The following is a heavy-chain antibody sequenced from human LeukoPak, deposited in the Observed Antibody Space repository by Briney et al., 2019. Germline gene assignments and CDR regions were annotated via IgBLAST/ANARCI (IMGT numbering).Heavy chain of an antibody. Sequence: SQTLSLTCTVSGGSISSGDYYWSWIRQPPGKGLEWIGYIYYSGTTYYNPALKIRVTISVDTSKTQFSLKLSSVTAEDTAVYYCARVPRVPLVDYWGQGTLVTVSS. CDR3: ARVPRVPLVDY. V-gene: IGHV4-30-4*08. D-gene: IGHD1-1*01. CDR1: GGSISSGDYY. CDR2: IYYSGTT. J-gene: IGHJ4*02.